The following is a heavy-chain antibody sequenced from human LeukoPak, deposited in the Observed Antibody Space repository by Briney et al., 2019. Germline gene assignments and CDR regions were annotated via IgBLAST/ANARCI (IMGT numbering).Heavy chain of an antibody. CDR1: GGSISSGGYS. D-gene: IGHD2-21*02. V-gene: IGHV4-30-2*01. CDR2: IYHSGST. Sequence: SETLSLTCAVSGGSISSGGYSWSWIRQPPGKGLEWIGYIYHSGSTYYNPSLKSRVTISVDRSKNQFSLKLSSVTAADTAVYYCARVVVTANDAFDIWGHGTMVTVSS. J-gene: IGHJ3*02. CDR3: ARVVVTANDAFDI.